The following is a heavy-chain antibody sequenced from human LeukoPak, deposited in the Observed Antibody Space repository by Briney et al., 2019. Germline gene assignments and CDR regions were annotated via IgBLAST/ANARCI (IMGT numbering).Heavy chain of an antibody. CDR1: GFTFSDAW. D-gene: IGHD3-3*01. V-gene: IGHV3-15*01. CDR2: FKSKTDGGTT. J-gene: IGHJ4*02. CDR3: TTRSGYYNDPFDY. Sequence: GGSLRLSCAASGFTFSDAWMNWVRQAPGKGLEWVGRFKSKTDGGTTDYAAPVKGRFTISRDDSKNTLYLQMNSLKTEDTAVYYCTTRSGYYNDPFDYWGQGTLVTVSS.